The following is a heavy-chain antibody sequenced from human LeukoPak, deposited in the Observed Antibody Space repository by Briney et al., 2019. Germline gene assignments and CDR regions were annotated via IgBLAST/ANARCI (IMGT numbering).Heavy chain of an antibody. CDR1: GFTFSSYA. V-gene: IGHV3-23*01. J-gene: IGHJ6*02. D-gene: IGHD2-8*01. Sequence: GGSLRLSCAASGFTFSSYAMSWVRQAPGKGLEWVSGVSGSGDSTYYADSIKGRFTVSRDNAKRSLYLQIESLRDDDTAVYHCALGTINKDYYFGMDVWGQGTTVTVSS. CDR3: ALGTINKDYYFGMDV. CDR2: VSGSGDST.